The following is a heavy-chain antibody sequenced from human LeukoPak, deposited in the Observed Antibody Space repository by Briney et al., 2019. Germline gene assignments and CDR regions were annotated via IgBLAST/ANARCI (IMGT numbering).Heavy chain of an antibody. CDR1: GYSISSGYY. CDR2: IYHSGST. D-gene: IGHD6-13*01. J-gene: IGHJ3*02. Sequence: SETLSLTCTVSGYSISSGYYWGWIRQPPGKGLEWIGSIYHSGSTYYNPSLKSRVTTSVDTSENQFSLKLSSVTAADTAVYYCARGYISSHDAFDIWGQGTMVTVSS. V-gene: IGHV4-38-2*02. CDR3: ARGYISSHDAFDI.